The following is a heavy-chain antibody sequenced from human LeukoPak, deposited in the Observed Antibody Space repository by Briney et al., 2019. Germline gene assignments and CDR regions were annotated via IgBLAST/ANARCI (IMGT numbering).Heavy chain of an antibody. V-gene: IGHV4-4*02. CDR1: GASINSSDW. D-gene: IGHD3-10*01. CDR3: TRGYYYGSGRPGDNWFDN. Sequence: PSETLSLTCAVSGASINSSDWWTWVRQPPGKGLEWIGEIPHSGITNYNPSLKSRVTISVDKSKNQFSLNLSSVTAADTAVYYCTRGYYYGSGRPGDNWFDNWGQGTLVTVSS. J-gene: IGHJ5*02. CDR2: IPHSGIT.